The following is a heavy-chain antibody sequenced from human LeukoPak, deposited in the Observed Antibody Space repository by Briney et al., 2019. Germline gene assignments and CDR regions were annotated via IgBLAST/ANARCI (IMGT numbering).Heavy chain of an antibody. CDR1: GGSLSSYY. Sequence: SETLSLTCTVSGGSLSSYYFSWIRQSPGKGLEWIAYINYGGSASYNPSLKSRVTMSVDTSKQFSLSLSSVTAADTAVYYCAREEKRGPFHSEDWGQGTLVTVSS. V-gene: IGHV4-59*12. CDR3: AREEKRGPFHSED. J-gene: IGHJ4*02. D-gene: IGHD2-15*01. CDR2: INYGGSA.